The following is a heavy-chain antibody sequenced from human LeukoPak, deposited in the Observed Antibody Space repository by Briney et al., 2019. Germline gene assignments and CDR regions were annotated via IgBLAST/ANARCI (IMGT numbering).Heavy chain of an antibody. CDR3: ARVSYSSGWIYFDY. V-gene: IGHV4-4*07. D-gene: IGHD6-19*01. CDR2: IYTSGST. J-gene: IGHJ4*02. CDR1: GGSISSYY. Sequence: SETLSLTCTVSGGSISSYYWSWIRQPPGKGLEWIGRIYTSGSTNYNPSLKSRVTMSVDTSKNQFSLKLSSVTAADTAVYYCARVSYSSGWIYFDYWGQGTLVTVSS.